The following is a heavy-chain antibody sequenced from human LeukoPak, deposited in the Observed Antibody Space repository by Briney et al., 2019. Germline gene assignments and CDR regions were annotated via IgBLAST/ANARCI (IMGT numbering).Heavy chain of an antibody. V-gene: IGHV1-2*02. CDR2: INPNSGGT. J-gene: IGHJ4*02. D-gene: IGHD3-10*01. CDR3: ARGGLLWFGELLPRGYFDY. CDR1: GYTFTGYY. Sequence: ASVKVSCKASGYTFTGYYMHWVRQAPGQGLEWMGWINPNSGGTNYAQKFQGRVTMTRDTSISTAYMELSRLRSDDTAVYYCARGGLLWFGELLPRGYFDYWGQGTLVTVSS.